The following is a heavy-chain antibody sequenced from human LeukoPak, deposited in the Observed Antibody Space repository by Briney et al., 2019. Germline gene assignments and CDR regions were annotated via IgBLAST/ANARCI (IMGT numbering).Heavy chain of an antibody. CDR3: ARGRYSSSWYTWFDP. Sequence: PSETLSLTCSVSIGSISSSKWWSWVRQSPVKGLEWIGEIYLYGTTNYNPSFTSRVTMSVDRSRNQFSLKLTSVTAADTAVYYCARGRYSSSWYTWFDPWGQGTLVTVSS. CDR1: IGSISSSKW. D-gene: IGHD6-13*01. J-gene: IGHJ5*02. CDR2: IYLYGTT. V-gene: IGHV4-4*02.